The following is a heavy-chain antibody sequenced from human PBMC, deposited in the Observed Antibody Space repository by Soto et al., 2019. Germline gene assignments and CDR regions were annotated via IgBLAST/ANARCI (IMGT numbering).Heavy chain of an antibody. D-gene: IGHD3-10*01. CDR3: ARGFCGANYYYYYYMDV. Sequence: EVQLVESGGGLVQPGGSLRLSCAASGFTFSSYSMNWVRQAPGKGLEWVSYISSSSSTIYYADSVKGRFTISRDNAKNSLYLQVNSLRAEDTAVYYCARGFCGANYYYYYYMDVWGKGTTVTVSS. CDR1: GFTFSSYS. V-gene: IGHV3-48*01. CDR2: ISSSSSTI. J-gene: IGHJ6*03.